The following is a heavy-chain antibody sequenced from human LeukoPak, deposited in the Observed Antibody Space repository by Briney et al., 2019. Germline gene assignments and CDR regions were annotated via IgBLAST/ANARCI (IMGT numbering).Heavy chain of an antibody. J-gene: IGHJ4*02. Sequence: GGSLRLSCGASGFAFSTYWMDWVRQAPGKGPEWVGVISNDGTNKYHAESVKGRFTISRDNSKNTLYLQMNSLRAEDTAVYYCAKDEGHCSGGSCYRQDYWGQGTLVTVPS. CDR1: GFAFSTYW. D-gene: IGHD2-15*01. CDR2: ISNDGTNK. V-gene: IGHV3-30*18. CDR3: AKDEGHCSGGSCYRQDY.